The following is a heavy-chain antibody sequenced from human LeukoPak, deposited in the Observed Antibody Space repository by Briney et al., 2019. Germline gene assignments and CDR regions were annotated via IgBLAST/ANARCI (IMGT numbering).Heavy chain of an antibody. Sequence: GESLKISCKGSGYRFISYWIGWVRQMPGKGLEWMGTIYPGDSDTRYSPSFQGQVTISADMSISTAYLQWSSLRASDTAMYYCARFNCGGDCYSGDYWGQGTLITVSS. CDR1: GYRFISYW. D-gene: IGHD2-21*02. CDR2: IYPGDSDT. V-gene: IGHV5-51*01. J-gene: IGHJ4*02. CDR3: ARFNCGGDCYSGDY.